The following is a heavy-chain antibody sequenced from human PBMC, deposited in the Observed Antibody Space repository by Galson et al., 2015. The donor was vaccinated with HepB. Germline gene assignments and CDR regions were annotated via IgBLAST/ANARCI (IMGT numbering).Heavy chain of an antibody. V-gene: IGHV1-3*01. CDR2: INAGNGNT. CDR1: GYTFTSYA. D-gene: IGHD4-17*01. CDR3: ARGGRPVTTAYMDV. Sequence: SVKVSCKASGYTFTSYAMHWVRQAPGQRLEWMGWINAGNGNTKYSQKFQGRVTITRDTSASTAYMELSSLRSEDTAVYYCARGGRPVTTAYMDVWGQGTTVTVSS. J-gene: IGHJ6*02.